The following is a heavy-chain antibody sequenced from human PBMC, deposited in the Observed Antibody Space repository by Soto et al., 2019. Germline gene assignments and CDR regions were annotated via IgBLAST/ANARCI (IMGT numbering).Heavy chain of an antibody. D-gene: IGHD3-22*01. V-gene: IGHV3-23*01. CDR2: ISGGGDDT. CDR1: GFTFSSYA. J-gene: IGHJ4*02. Sequence: GGSLRLSCAASGFTFSSYAMSWVRQAPGKGLEWVSAISGGGDDTYYADPVKGRFTISRDNSKNTLYLQMNSLRAEYTAVYYCARDRSYYDGSRYYYFDYWARGTLVPVSS. CDR3: ARDRSYYDGSRYYYFDY.